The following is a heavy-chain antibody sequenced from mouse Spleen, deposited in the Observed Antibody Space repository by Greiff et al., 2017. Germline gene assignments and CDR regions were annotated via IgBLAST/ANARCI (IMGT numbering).Heavy chain of an antibody. V-gene: IGHV5-17*02. J-gene: IGHJ4*01. CDR3: ARYGNYAYYAMDY. CDR2: ISSGSSTI. CDR1: GFTFSSFG. Sequence: VQLQQSGGGLVQPGGSRKLSCAASGFTFSSFGMHWVRQAPEKGLEWVAYISSGSSTIYYADTVKGRFTISRDNPKNTLFLQMTSLRSEDTAMYYCARYGNYAYYAMDYWGQGTSVTVSS. D-gene: IGHD2-1*01.